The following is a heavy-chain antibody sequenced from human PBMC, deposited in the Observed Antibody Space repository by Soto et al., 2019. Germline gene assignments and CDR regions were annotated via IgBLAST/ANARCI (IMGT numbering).Heavy chain of an antibody. CDR2: INTRGVI. V-gene: IGHV3-48*02. D-gene: IGHD2-21*01. J-gene: IGHJ4*01. CDR3: VRDAGGDSGSHFPDY. CDR1: GFIFSDHS. Sequence: EVQLVESGGDLVHPGGSLRLSCAASGFIFSDHSMNWVRQAPGKGLEWISYINTRGVIYYADSVKGRFTITRDNAKFALYLQMNSLRDEDTAIYYCVRDAGGDSGSHFPDYWGHGTLVSVSS.